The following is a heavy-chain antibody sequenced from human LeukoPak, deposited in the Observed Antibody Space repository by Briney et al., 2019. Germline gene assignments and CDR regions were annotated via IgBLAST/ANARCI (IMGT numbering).Heavy chain of an antibody. CDR2: INPNSGDT. CDR3: ARFGRGEAALDI. Sequence: ASVKVSCKASGGTFSRYSITWVRQAPGQGLEWMGWINPNSGDTNFAQKFQGRVTMTGDTSISTAYIELSRLTSDDTALYYCARFGRGEAALDIWGQGTMVTVSS. CDR1: GGTFSRYS. V-gene: IGHV1-2*02. D-gene: IGHD3-16*01. J-gene: IGHJ3*02.